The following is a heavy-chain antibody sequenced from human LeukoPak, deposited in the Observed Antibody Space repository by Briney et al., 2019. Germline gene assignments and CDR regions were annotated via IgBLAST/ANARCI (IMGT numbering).Heavy chain of an antibody. CDR3: ARDVGDEGNY. Sequence: GGSLRLSCAASGFTFSTYAMSWVRQAPGKGLEWVSAISPGGTDTYYADSVKGRFTISRGNSKNTLYLQMSSLRTADTAVYYCARDVGDEGNYWGQGTLVTVSS. J-gene: IGHJ4*02. CDR1: GFTFSTYA. D-gene: IGHD3-16*01. CDR2: ISPGGTDT. V-gene: IGHV3-23*01.